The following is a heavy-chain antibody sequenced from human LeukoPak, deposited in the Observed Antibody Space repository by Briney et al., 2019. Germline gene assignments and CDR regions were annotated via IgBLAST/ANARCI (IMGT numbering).Heavy chain of an antibody. CDR2: IYPGDSDT. D-gene: IGHD3-10*01. J-gene: IGHJ4*02. CDR3: ARQVLSRPNYYGSGIPLVDY. CDR1: GYSFTSYW. Sequence: GESLKISCKGSGYSFTSYWIGWVRQMPGKGLEWMGIIYPGDSDTRYSPSFQGQVTISADKSISTAYLQWSSLKASDTAMYYCARQVLSRPNYYGSGIPLVDYWGQGTLVTVSS. V-gene: IGHV5-51*01.